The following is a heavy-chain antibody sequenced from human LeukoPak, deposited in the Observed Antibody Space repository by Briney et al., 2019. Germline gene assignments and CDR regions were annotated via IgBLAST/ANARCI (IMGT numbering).Heavy chain of an antibody. CDR3: EHGSGSDGFDI. Sequence: QTGGSLRLSCAASGFTVSSNYMSWVRQAPGKGLEWVSVIFSGGSTYYADSVKGRFSISRDNSMNTLYLQMNSLRAEDTAVYYCEHGSGSDGFDIWGQGTMVTVSS. CDR1: GFTVSSNY. V-gene: IGHV3-53*01. D-gene: IGHD3-10*01. J-gene: IGHJ3*02. CDR2: IFSGGST.